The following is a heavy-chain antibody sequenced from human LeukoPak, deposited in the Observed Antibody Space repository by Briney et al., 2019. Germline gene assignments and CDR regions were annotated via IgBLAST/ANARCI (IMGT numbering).Heavy chain of an antibody. CDR3: ASPVGATTVRAFDI. J-gene: IGHJ3*02. Sequence: PGGSVRLSCAASGFIFSDHYMDWVRQAPGKGLEWVGRTRNEANIYTTKYAASVKGRFTISRDDSKNSLYLQMNSLKTEDTAVYYCASPVGATTVRAFDIWGQGTMVTVSS. D-gene: IGHD1-26*01. CDR1: GFIFSDHY. CDR2: TRNEANIYTT. V-gene: IGHV3-72*01.